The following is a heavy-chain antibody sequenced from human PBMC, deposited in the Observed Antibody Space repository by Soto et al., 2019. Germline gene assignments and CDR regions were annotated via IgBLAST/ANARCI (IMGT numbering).Heavy chain of an antibody. CDR2: ISSSGSTI. CDR3: ARPHGKDCSGTRCADYYYYYMDV. D-gene: IGHD2-2*01. V-gene: IGHV3-11*01. Sequence: QVQLVESGGGLVKPGGSLRLSCAASGFTFSDYYMSWIRQAPGKGLEWVSYISSSGSTIYYADSVKGRFTISRDNAKNSLYLQMNSLRAEGPAVYYCARPHGKDCSGTRCADYYYYYMDVRGKGTTVTVSS. J-gene: IGHJ6*03. CDR1: GFTFSDYY.